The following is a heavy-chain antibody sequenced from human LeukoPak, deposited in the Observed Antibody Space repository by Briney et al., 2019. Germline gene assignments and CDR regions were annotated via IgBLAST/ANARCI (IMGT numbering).Heavy chain of an antibody. Sequence: PGGSLRLSCAASGVTFSVHGINWVRQAPGKGLEWVSAITGTGHITYYADSVKGRFTISRDNSKNTLYLQMNSLRAEDTALYYCARDRLGAMLFFDSWGQGTLVTVSS. J-gene: IGHJ4*02. CDR2: ITGTGHIT. CDR1: GVTFSVHG. CDR3: ARDRLGAMLFFDS. D-gene: IGHD3-16*01. V-gene: IGHV3-23*01.